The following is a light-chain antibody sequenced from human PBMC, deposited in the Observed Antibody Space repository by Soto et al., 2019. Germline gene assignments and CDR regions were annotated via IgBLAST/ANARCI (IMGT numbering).Light chain of an antibody. CDR1: QSVLYSSNNKNY. CDR2: WAY. Sequence: DIVMTQSPDSLAVSLGERATINCKSSQSVLYSSNNKNYLAWYQHKPGQPPKLLIYWAYTRESGVHDRFSGSGSGTDFTLTIRSLQAEDVAVYYCQQYYSTPLTFGGGTKVDIK. CDR3: QQYYSTPLT. V-gene: IGKV4-1*01. J-gene: IGKJ4*01.